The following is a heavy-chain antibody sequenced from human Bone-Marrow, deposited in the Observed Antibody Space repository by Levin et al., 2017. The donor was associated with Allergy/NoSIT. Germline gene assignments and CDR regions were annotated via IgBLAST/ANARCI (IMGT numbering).Heavy chain of an antibody. CDR2: ISGSGGST. CDR3: AKPGFQVTTRGGYYYYYGMDV. Sequence: PGGSLRLSCAASGFTFSSYAMSWVRQAPGKGLEWVSAISGSGGSTYYADSVKGRFTISRDNSKNTLYLQMNSLRAEDTAVYYCAKPGFQVTTRGGYYYYYGMDVWGQGTTVTVSS. CDR1: GFTFSSYA. J-gene: IGHJ6*02. D-gene: IGHD4-17*01. V-gene: IGHV3-23*01.